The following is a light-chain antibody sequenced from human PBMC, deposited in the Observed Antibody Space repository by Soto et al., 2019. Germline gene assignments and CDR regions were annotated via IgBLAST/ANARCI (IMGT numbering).Light chain of an antibody. V-gene: IGKV3-20*01. CDR3: HQCGNSWWT. J-gene: IGKJ1*01. Sequence: ETVLTQSPGSLSLSPGETATLSCRASQSVSSTYLAWYQQKPGQAPRVLIYGASSRATGIPDRFSGSGSGTDFTLTISRLEPEDFAVYYCHQCGNSWWTFGQGTNVEIK. CDR1: QSVSSTY. CDR2: GAS.